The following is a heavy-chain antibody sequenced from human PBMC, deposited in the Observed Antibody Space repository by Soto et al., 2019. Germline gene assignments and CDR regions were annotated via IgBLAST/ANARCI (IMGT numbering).Heavy chain of an antibody. D-gene: IGHD2-15*01. V-gene: IGHV4-39*01. CDR1: GGSISSSSYY. Sequence: QLQLQESGPGLVKPSETLSLTCTVSGGSISSSSYYWGWIRQPPGRGLEGIGSIYYSGGTYYNPSLKSRVTISVDTSKNQFSLKLSSVTAADTAVYYCARREGAYCSGGSCYNWFDPWGQGTLVTVSS. CDR3: ARREGAYCSGGSCYNWFDP. J-gene: IGHJ5*02. CDR2: IYYSGGT.